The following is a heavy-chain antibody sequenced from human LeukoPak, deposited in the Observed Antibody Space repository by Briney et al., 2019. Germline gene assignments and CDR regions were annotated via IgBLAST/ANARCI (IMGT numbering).Heavy chain of an antibody. Sequence: PSETLSLTCTVSGGSISSYYWGWVRQSPGQGLEWIGSIVSGGSTYHNPSLKSRVTMSIDTSNNQFSLKLSFVTAADTAVYYCARLIRAVSDHWGQGTLVTVSS. V-gene: IGHV4-39*01. CDR2: IVSGGST. J-gene: IGHJ1*01. CDR3: ARLIRAVSDH. CDR1: GGSISSYY. D-gene: IGHD4-11*01.